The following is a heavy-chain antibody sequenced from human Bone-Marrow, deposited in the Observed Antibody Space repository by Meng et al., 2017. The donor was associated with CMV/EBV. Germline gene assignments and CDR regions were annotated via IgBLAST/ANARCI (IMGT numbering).Heavy chain of an antibody. Sequence: SVKVSCKASGGTFSSYAISWVRQAPGQGLEWMGGIIPIFGTANYAQKFQGRVTITTDESTSTAYMELSSLRSEDTAVYYCARDFSAWGGKHYYGMDVWGQGTTVTVSS. J-gene: IGHJ6*02. CDR2: IIPIFGTA. V-gene: IGHV1-69*05. CDR1: GGTFSSYA. D-gene: IGHD4-23*01. CDR3: ARDFSAWGGKHYYGMDV.